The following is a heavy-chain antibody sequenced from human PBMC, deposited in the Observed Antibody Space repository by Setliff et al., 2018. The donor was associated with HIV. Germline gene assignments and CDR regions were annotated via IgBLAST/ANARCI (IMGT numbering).Heavy chain of an antibody. CDR3: ALASIVSTARWNH. D-gene: IGHD1-26*01. CDR1: GYTFTGYY. CDR2: INPNSGDT. Sequence: ASVKVSCKASGYTFTGYYMHWVRQAPGQGLEWMGWINPNSGDTNYAQSFQGRVTMTRDTSISTAYMDLSSLTSDDTAVYYCALASIVSTARWNHWGRGTTVTVSS. V-gene: IGHV1-2*02. J-gene: IGHJ4*02.